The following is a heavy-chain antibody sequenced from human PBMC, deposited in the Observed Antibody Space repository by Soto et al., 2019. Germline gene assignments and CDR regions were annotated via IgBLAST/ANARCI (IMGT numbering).Heavy chain of an antibody. D-gene: IGHD3-22*01. CDR2: IVVGSGNT. CDR1: GFNFRTTA. V-gene: IGHV1-58*01. CDR3: AADPYYYDSSDYYSFDQ. Sequence: SVKVSCKASGFNFRTTAVQWVRQARGQRLEWIGWIVVGSGNTNYAQNFQERVTITRDMSTSTAYLDVCRLRSEDTAVYYCAADPYYYDSSDYYSFDQWGQGTLVTVSS. J-gene: IGHJ4*02.